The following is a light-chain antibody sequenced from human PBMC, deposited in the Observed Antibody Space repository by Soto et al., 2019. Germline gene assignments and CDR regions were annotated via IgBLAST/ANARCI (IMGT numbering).Light chain of an antibody. CDR2: GSF. V-gene: IGKV3-15*01. CDR1: QSVDNN. Sequence: EIVMTQSPVTLSASPGESATPSCKASQSVDNNVAWYQQKPGQAPRLLIVGSFARATGIPARFSGSGSGSEFTLTISGLQSEDFAVYYCQQYNNWPPITFGQGTRLEIK. CDR3: QQYNNWPPIT. J-gene: IGKJ5*01.